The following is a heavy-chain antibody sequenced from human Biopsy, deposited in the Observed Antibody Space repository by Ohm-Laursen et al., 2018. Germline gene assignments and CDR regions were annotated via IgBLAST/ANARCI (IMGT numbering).Heavy chain of an antibody. V-gene: IGHV3-23*01. J-gene: IGHJ5*02. D-gene: IGHD3-3*01. CDR2: INGGGGST. CDR1: GFTFSGHA. CDR3: ARDLYDFCGGCPFDP. Sequence: SLRLSCAASGFTFSGHAMSWVRQAPGKGLECVSIINGGGGSTWYSDPAKGRFTISRDNSKNTLYLQMNSLRAEDTAMYYCARDLYDFCGGCPFDPWGQGTLVTVSP.